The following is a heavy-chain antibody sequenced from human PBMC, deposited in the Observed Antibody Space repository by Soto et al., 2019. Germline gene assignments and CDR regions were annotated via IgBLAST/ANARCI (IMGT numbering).Heavy chain of an antibody. J-gene: IGHJ6*02. CDR3: ARGDSTDCSNGVCSFFYNHDMDV. V-gene: IGHV1-2*04. D-gene: IGHD2-8*01. Sequence: ASVKVSCKASGYSFTDYHIHWVRQAPGQGLEWLGRINPKSGGTSTAQKFQGWVTMTTDTSISTASTELTRLTSDDTAIYYCARGDSTDCSNGVCSFFYNHDMDVWGQGTTVTASS. CDR1: GYSFTDYH. CDR2: INPKSGGT.